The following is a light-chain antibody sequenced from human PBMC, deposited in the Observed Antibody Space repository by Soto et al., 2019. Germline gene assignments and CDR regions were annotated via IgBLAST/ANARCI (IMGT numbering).Light chain of an antibody. CDR3: SSYTSTSTLYV. CDR1: SSDVGGYIY. J-gene: IGLJ1*01. V-gene: IGLV2-11*01. CDR2: DVS. Sequence: QSVLTQPRSVSGSPGQSVTISCTGTSSDVGGYIYVSWYQQHPGKAPKLMMFDVSKRPSGVPDRFSGSKSDNTASLTISGLQTEDEADYYCSSYTSTSTLYVFGTGTQLTVL.